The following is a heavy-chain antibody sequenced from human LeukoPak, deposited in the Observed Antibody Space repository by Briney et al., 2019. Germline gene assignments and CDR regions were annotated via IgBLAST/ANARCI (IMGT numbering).Heavy chain of an antibody. Sequence: PSETLSLTCAVYGGSFSGYYWSWIRQPPGKGLEWIGEINHSGSTNYNPSLKSRVTISVDTSKNQFSLKLSSVTAADTAVYYCARGNYYDSSGPMTIDYWGQGTLVTVSS. CDR1: GGSFSGYY. CDR2: INHSGST. CDR3: ARGNYYDSSGPMTIDY. V-gene: IGHV4-34*01. J-gene: IGHJ4*02. D-gene: IGHD3-22*01.